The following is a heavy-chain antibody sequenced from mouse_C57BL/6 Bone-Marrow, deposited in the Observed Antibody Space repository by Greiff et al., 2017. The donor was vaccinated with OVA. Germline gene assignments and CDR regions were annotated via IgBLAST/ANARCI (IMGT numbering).Heavy chain of an antibody. V-gene: IGHV1-82*01. J-gene: IGHJ1*03. Sequence: QVQLQQSGPELVKPGASVKISCKASGYAFSSSWMNWVKQRPGKGLEWIGRIYPGDGDTKYNGKFKGKATLTAEQACSTAYMQLRSLTSEDSAVYFCARGYFDVWGTGTTVTVSS. CDR2: IYPGDGDT. CDR1: GYAFSSSW. CDR3: ARGYFDV.